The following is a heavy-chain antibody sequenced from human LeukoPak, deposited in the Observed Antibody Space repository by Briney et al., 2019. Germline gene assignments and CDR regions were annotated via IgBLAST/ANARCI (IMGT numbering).Heavy chain of an antibody. Sequence: PGGSLRLSCAASGFTFSNSGMHWVRQAPGKGLEWVAIIWYDGSNKYYTDSVKGRFSISRDNSKNTLYLKMNSLRAEDTAVYYCARDRGTTSSSGWYFDPWGHGTLVTVSS. CDR2: IWYDGSNK. CDR1: GFTFSNSG. D-gene: IGHD6-6*01. V-gene: IGHV3-33*01. J-gene: IGHJ2*01. CDR3: ARDRGTTSSSGWYFDP.